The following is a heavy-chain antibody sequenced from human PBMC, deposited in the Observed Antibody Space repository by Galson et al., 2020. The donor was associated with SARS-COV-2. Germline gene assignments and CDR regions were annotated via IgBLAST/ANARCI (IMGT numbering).Heavy chain of an antibody. V-gene: IGHV1-18*04. CDR1: GYTLSSFG. J-gene: IGHJ4*02. CDR2: ISVYRGNT. CDR3: ARGQTVYCSSSSCYNYFAY. D-gene: IGHD2-2*02. Sequence: ASVTVSCKTSGYTLSSFGISWVRQAPGQGLEWMGWISVYRGNTTYAQKFQGRVSMTTDSSTTTAYMELRSLRSDDTGVYYCARGQTVYCSSSSCYNYFAYWGQGTLVTVSS.